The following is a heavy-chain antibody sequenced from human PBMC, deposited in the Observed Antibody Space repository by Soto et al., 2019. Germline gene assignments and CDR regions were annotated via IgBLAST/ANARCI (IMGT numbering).Heavy chain of an antibody. CDR3: ASSCGGDCYYFDY. CDR1: GGTFSSYT. Sequence: ASVKVSCKASGGTFSSYTISWVRQAPGQGLEWMGRIIPILGIANYAQKFQGRVTITADKSTSTAYMELSSLRSEDTAVYYCASSCGGDCYYFDYWGQGTLVTVSS. CDR2: IIPILGIA. J-gene: IGHJ4*02. D-gene: IGHD2-21*02. V-gene: IGHV1-69*02.